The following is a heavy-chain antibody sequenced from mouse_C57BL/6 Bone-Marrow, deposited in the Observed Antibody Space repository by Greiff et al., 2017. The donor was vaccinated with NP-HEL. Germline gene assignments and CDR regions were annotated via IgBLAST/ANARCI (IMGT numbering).Heavy chain of an antibody. Sequence: EVKLVESGGGLVQPGGSLKLSCAASGFTFSDYGMAWVRQAPRKGPEWVAFISNLAYSIYYADTVTGRFTISRENANNTLYLEMSSLRSEDTAMYYCARLDDGYYAFAYWGQGTLVTVSA. CDR2: ISNLAYSI. D-gene: IGHD2-3*01. CDR1: GFTFSDYG. CDR3: ARLDDGYYAFAY. V-gene: IGHV5-15*01. J-gene: IGHJ3*01.